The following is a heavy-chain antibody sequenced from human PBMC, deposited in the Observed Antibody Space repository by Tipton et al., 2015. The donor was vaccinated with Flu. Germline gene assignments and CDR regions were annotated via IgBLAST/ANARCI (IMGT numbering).Heavy chain of an antibody. CDR1: SGSIRSTNYF. D-gene: IGHD3-10*02. Sequence: TLSLTCTVSSGSIRSTNYFCAWIRQPPEKGLELIGSIYPGGTTYYNPSLKSRVTISVDTSKSQFSPKLRSVTAADTAVYYCARLSYYDVDLKNFYFDYWGQGALVTVSS. V-gene: IGHV4-39*01. J-gene: IGHJ4*02. CDR3: ARLSYYDVDLKNFYFDY. CDR2: IYPGGTT.